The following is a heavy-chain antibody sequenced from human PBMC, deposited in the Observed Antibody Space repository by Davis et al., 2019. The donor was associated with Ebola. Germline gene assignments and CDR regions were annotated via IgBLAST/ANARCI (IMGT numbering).Heavy chain of an antibody. V-gene: IGHV4-34*08. Sequence: ESLKISCAASGFTFSNAWMNWVRQPPGKGLEWIGEINHRGSTNYNPSLKSRVTISVDTSKNQFSLKLSSVTAADTAVYYCARSGWYRGYYGMDVWGQGTTVTVSS. D-gene: IGHD6-19*01. J-gene: IGHJ6*02. CDR2: INHRGST. CDR1: GFTFSNAW. CDR3: ARSGWYRGYYGMDV.